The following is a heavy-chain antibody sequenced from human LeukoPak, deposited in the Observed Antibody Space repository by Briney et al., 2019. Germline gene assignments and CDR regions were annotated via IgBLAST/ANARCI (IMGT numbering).Heavy chain of an antibody. J-gene: IGHJ4*02. CDR2: IYPGDSET. CDR1: GYSFGSYY. D-gene: IGHD6-13*01. Sequence: GESLKISCQGSGYSFGSYYIAWVRQMAGKGLEWMGTIYPGDSETRYSPFFQDQVTISADKSINSAYLQWSSLKASDTAIYYCARLRISTWYYFDYWGQGSLVTVSS. CDR3: ARLRISTWYYFDY. V-gene: IGHV5-51*01.